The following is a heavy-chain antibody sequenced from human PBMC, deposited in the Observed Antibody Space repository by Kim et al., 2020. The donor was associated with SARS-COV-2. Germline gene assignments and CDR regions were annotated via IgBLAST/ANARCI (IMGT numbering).Heavy chain of an antibody. CDR1: GGSISSGSYY. J-gene: IGHJ5*02. V-gene: IGHV4-61*02. CDR3: ARDRVAVAGRNWFDP. CDR2: IYTSGST. D-gene: IGHD6-19*01. Sequence: SETLSLTCTVSGGSISSGSYYWSWIRQPAGKGLEWIGRIYTSGSTNYNPSLKSRVTISVDTSKNQFSLKLSSVTAADTAVYYCARDRVAVAGRNWFDPWGQGTLVTVSS.